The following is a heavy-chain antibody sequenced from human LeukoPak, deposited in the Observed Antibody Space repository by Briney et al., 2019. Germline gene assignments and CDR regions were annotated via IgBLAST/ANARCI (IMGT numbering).Heavy chain of an antibody. Sequence: GASVKVSCKASGYTFTGYYMHWVRQAPGQGLEWMGWINPNSGGTNYAQKFQGRVTMTRDTSISIAYMELSRLRSDDTAVYYCARGSTYYDFWSGYYNWFDPWGQGTLVTVSS. CDR3: ARGSTYYDFWSGYYNWFDP. J-gene: IGHJ5*02. CDR2: INPNSGGT. D-gene: IGHD3-3*01. CDR1: GYTFTGYY. V-gene: IGHV1-2*02.